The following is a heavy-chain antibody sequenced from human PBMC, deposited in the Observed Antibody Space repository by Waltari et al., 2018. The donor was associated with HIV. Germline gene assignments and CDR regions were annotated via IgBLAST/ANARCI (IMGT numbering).Heavy chain of an antibody. CDR3: ARSMITFGGVIVLLDY. V-gene: IGHV4-39*07. CDR2: IYYSGST. Sequence: LQLQESGPGLVKPSATLSLTCTVSGGSISSSRYYWGWIRQPPGKGLEWIGSIYYSGSTYYNPSLKSRVTISVDTSKNQFSLKLSSVTAADTAVYYCARSMITFGGVIVLLDYWGQGTLVTVSS. D-gene: IGHD3-16*02. CDR1: GGSISSSRYY. J-gene: IGHJ4*02.